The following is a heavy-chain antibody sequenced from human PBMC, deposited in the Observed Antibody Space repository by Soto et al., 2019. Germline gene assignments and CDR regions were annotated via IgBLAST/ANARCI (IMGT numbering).Heavy chain of an antibody. CDR3: AKDLVGSNADYFDY. D-gene: IGHD2-15*01. V-gene: IGHV3-23*01. CDR1: GFIFSEYT. CDR2: IYSGGTA. Sequence: PGGSLRLSCKTSGFIFSEYTMSWVRQAPGKGMEWVSAIYSGGTAFYADSVRGRFTISRDNSANTVYLQMNSLRAEDAAVYYCAKDLVGSNADYFDYWGQGTLVTVSS. J-gene: IGHJ4*02.